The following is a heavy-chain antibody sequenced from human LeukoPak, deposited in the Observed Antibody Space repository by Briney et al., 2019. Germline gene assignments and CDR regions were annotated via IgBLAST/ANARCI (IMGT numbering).Heavy chain of an antibody. CDR2: INRSGST. D-gene: IGHD6-6*01. J-gene: IGHJ5*02. V-gene: IGHV4-34*01. CDR1: GGSFSGYY. CDR3: ASGYSSSGANWFDP. Sequence: SETLSLTCAVYGGSFSGYYWSWIRQPPGKWLEWIGEINRSGSTNYNPSLKSRVTISVDTSKNQFSLKLSSVTAADTAVYYCASGYSSSGANWFDPWGQGTLVTVSS.